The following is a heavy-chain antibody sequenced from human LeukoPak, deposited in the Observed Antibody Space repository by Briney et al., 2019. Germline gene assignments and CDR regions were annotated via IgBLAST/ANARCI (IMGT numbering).Heavy chain of an antibody. Sequence: SETLSLTCTVSGGSISSYYWSWIRQPPGKGLEWIGYIYYSGSTNYNPSLKSRVTISVDTSKNQFSLKLSSVTAADTVVYYCARDILLTHWGQGTLVTVSS. CDR1: GGSISSYY. J-gene: IGHJ4*02. V-gene: IGHV4-59*01. D-gene: IGHD2-15*01. CDR2: IYYSGST. CDR3: ARDILLTH.